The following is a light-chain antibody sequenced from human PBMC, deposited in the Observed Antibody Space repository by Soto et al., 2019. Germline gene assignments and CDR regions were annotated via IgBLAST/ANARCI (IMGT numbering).Light chain of an antibody. CDR1: QSVSRNY. CDR3: HQYGSAPYT. J-gene: IGKJ2*01. V-gene: IGKV3-20*01. Sequence: EIVLTQSPGTLSLSPGERATLSCRASQSVSRNYLAWYQQKPGQAPRLLTYGASNRATGIPDRFSGSGSGTDFTLTISRLEPEDFAVYYCHQYGSAPYTFGQGTKLEIK. CDR2: GAS.